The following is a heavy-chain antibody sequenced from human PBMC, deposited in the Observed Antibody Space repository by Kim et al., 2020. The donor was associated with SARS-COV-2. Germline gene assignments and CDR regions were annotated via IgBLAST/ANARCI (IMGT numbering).Heavy chain of an antibody. D-gene: IGHD3-22*01. CDR1: GGTFSSYA. CDR3: ASVGAMIVSAGAFDI. Sequence: SVKVSCKASGGTFSSYAISWVRQAPGQGLEWMGGIIPIFGTANYAQKFQGRVTITADESTSTAYMELSSLRSEDTAVYYCASVGAMIVSAGAFDIWGQGTMVTVSS. V-gene: IGHV1-69*13. CDR2: IIPIFGTA. J-gene: IGHJ3*02.